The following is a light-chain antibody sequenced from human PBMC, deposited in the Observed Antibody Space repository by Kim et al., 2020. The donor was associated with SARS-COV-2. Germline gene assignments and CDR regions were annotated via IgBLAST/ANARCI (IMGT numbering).Light chain of an antibody. Sequence: PGQRATLSCRASQSVSSSYLSWYQHKPGQAPRLLIYAASTRATAIPARFSVSGSGTDFTLTITSLQPEDFAVYYCQQDHNLPWTFGQVTKV. CDR3: QQDHNLPWT. CDR1: QSVSSSY. J-gene: IGKJ1*01. CDR2: AAS. V-gene: IGKV3D-7*01.